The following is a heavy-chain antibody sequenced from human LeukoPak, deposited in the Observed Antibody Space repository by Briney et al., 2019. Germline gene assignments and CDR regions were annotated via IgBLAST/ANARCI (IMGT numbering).Heavy chain of an antibody. V-gene: IGHV3-23*01. CDR3: AKDRVPLGPQGYYFDY. Sequence: PGGSLRLSCAASGFTFSSYAMSWVRQAPGKGLEWVSAISGSGGSTYYADSVKGRFTISRDNSKDTLYLQMNSLRAEDTAVYYCAKDRVPLGPQGYYFDYWGQGTLVTVSS. D-gene: IGHD3-16*01. J-gene: IGHJ4*02. CDR2: ISGSGGST. CDR1: GFTFSSYA.